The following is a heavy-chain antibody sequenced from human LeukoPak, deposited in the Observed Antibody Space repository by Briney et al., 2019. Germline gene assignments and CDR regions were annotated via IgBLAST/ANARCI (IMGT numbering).Heavy chain of an antibody. J-gene: IGHJ4*02. CDR2: IYPSDSDT. CDR3: ARPGGSWNEVDY. Sequence: GESLKISCKGSGYSFTNSWIGWVRQMPGKGLEWMGVIYPSDSDTRYSPSFQGQVTISADKSISTAYLQWSSLKASDTAMYYCARPGGSWNEVDYWGQGTLVTASS. D-gene: IGHD1-1*01. CDR1: GYSFTNSW. V-gene: IGHV5-51*01.